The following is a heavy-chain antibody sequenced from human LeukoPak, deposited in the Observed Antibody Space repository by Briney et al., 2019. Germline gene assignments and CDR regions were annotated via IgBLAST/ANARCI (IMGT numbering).Heavy chain of an antibody. CDR3: ARGPCSSTSCYTPDAFDI. J-gene: IGHJ3*02. D-gene: IGHD2-2*02. CDR1: GFTFSSYS. CDR2: ISSSSSYI. V-gene: IGHV3-21*01. Sequence: GGSLRLSCAASGFTFSSYSMNWVRQAPGKGLEWVSSISSSSSYIYYADSVKGRFTISRDNAKNSLYLQINSLRAEDTAVYYCARGPCSSTSCYTPDAFDIWGQGTMVTVSS.